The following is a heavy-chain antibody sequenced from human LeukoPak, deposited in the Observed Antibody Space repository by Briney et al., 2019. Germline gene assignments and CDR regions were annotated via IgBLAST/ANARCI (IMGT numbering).Heavy chain of an antibody. Sequence: GGSLRLSCAASGFTFSSYGMHWVRQAPGKGLEWVAFILYDGSNKYYADSLKGRFTISRDNSKNTLYLQMGSLRAEDMAVYYCARDWAMVRGVIDREYYYGMDVWGQGTTVTVSS. CDR3: ARDWAMVRGVIDREYYYGMDV. CDR2: ILYDGSNK. CDR1: GFTFSSYG. J-gene: IGHJ6*02. D-gene: IGHD3-10*01. V-gene: IGHV3-30*02.